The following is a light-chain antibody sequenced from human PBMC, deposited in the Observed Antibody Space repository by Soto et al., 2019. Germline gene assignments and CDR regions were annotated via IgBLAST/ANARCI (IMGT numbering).Light chain of an antibody. J-gene: IGKJ1*01. CDR3: PHYNSYSEA. V-gene: IGKV1-5*03. Sequence: DIQLTHSPSTLSGLLGDEVTITCRASQTISSGCVWHQQKPGKDAKRLIYKESTLKSGVPSRFSGSGSGTEFTLTISSLQPDDFATYYCPHYNSYSEAFGQGTKVDIK. CDR1: QTISSG. CDR2: KES.